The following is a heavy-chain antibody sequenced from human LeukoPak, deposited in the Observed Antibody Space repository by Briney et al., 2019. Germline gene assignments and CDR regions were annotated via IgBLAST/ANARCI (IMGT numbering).Heavy chain of an antibody. D-gene: IGHD3-3*01. CDR1: GYTFTSYD. CDR2: MNPNSGNT. V-gene: IGHV1-8*01. J-gene: IGHJ5*02. Sequence: ASVKVSCKASGYTFTSYDINWVRQATGQGLEWMGWMNPNSGNTGYAQKFQGRVTMTRNTSISTAYMELSSLRSEDTAVYYCARDGLRFRWFDPWGQGTLVTVSS. CDR3: ARDGLRFRWFDP.